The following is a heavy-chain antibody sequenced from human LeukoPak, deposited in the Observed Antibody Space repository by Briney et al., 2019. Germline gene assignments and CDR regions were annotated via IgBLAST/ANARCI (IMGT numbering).Heavy chain of an antibody. V-gene: IGHV3-30*02. Sequence: GGSQRLSCTASGFTFKTSGMHSVRQAPGKGLEWVGFIQYDETEIYSADSVKGRFTFSRDNFKSTLYLQMNSLRAEDSAVYYCARESGATKIGQLLNYWGQGTLVSVSS. CDR2: IQYDETEI. CDR3: ARESGATKIGQLLNY. D-gene: IGHD3-10*01. CDR1: GFTFKTSG. J-gene: IGHJ4*02.